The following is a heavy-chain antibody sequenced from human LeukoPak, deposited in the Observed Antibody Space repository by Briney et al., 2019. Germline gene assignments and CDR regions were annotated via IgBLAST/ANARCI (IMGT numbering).Heavy chain of an antibody. Sequence: GGSLRLSCVTSGFIFSNYGMHWVRQAPGKGLEWLTFIQFDGSNKLYAYSVKGRFTVSRDTSKNTVYLQMTSLRVEDTAVYYCAKENDFWSGPEGWGQGTPVTVSS. J-gene: IGHJ4*02. V-gene: IGHV3-30*02. CDR3: AKENDFWSGPEG. CDR2: IQFDGSNK. CDR1: GFIFSNYG. D-gene: IGHD3-3*01.